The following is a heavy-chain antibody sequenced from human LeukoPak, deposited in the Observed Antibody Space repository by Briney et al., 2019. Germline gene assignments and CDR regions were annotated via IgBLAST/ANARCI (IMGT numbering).Heavy chain of an antibody. CDR2: ISSSSSYI. J-gene: IGHJ4*02. CDR1: GFTFSSYS. V-gene: IGHV3-21*04. Sequence: GGSLRLSCAASGFTFSSYSMNWVRQAPGKGLEWVSSISSSSSYIYYADSVKGRFTISRDNAKNSLYLQMNSLRAEDMALYYCAKDKSGYDFYYFDYWGQGTLVTVSS. D-gene: IGHD5-12*01. CDR3: AKDKSGYDFYYFDY.